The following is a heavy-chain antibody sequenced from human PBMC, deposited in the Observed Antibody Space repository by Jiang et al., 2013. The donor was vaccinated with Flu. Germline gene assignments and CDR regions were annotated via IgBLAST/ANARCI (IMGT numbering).Heavy chain of an antibody. D-gene: IGHD6-13*01. CDR1: GGSISSGGYS. J-gene: IGHJ4*02. CDR3: ARHSGAAADYYFDY. CDR2: IYHSGST. Sequence: GSGLVKPSQTLSLTCAVSGGSISSGGYSWSWIRQPPGKGLEWIGYIYHSGSTYYNPSLKSRVTISVDTSKNQFSLKLSSVTAADTAVYYCARHSGAAADYYFDYWGQGTLVTVSS. V-gene: IGHV4-30-2*03.